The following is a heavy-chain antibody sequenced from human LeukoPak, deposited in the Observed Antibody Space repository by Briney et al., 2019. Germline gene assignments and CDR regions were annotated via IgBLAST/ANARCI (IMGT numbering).Heavy chain of an antibody. CDR2: INWNGGST. V-gene: IGHV3-20*04. Sequence: GGSLRLSCAASGFTFDDYGMSWVRQAPGKGLEWVSGINWNGGSTEYADSVKGRFTISRDNAKNSLYLQMNSVRAEDTALYYCARDWNYYDSSGGDYWGQGTLVTVSS. CDR1: GFTFDDYG. CDR3: ARDWNYYDSSGGDY. J-gene: IGHJ4*02. D-gene: IGHD3-22*01.